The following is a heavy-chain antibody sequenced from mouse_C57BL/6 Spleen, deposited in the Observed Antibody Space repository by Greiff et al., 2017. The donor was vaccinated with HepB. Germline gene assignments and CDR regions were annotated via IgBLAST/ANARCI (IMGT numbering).Heavy chain of an antibody. CDR1: GYTFTSYW. Sequence: VQLQQSGAELAKPGASVKLSCKASGYTFTSYWMHWVKQRPGQGLEWIGYINPSSGYTKYNQKFKDKASLTADKSSSTAYMQLSSLTYEDSAVYYCARARITTVVAESPYWYFDVWGTGTTVTVSS. V-gene: IGHV1-7*01. D-gene: IGHD1-1*01. J-gene: IGHJ1*03. CDR3: ARARITTVVAESPYWYFDV. CDR2: INPSSGYT.